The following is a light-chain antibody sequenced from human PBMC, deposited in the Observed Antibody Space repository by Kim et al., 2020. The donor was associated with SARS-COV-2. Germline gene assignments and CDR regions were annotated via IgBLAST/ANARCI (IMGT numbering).Light chain of an antibody. J-gene: IGKJ2*01. V-gene: IGKV4-1*01. Sequence: DIVMTQSPDSLAVSLGERATINCKSSQSVLYSSNNKNFLAWYQQKPGQPPKVLIYWASTRESGVPDRFSGSRSATDFTLTISSLQAEDVAVYFCQQYFSSPYTFGQGTKLEI. CDR2: WAS. CDR1: QSVLYSSNNKNF. CDR3: QQYFSSPYT.